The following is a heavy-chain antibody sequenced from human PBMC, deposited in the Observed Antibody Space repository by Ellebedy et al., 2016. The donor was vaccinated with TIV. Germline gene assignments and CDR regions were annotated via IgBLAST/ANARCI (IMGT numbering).Heavy chain of an antibody. CDR3: ARVTDGDYGDN. D-gene: IGHD4-17*01. Sequence: AASVKVSCKASGYKFTAYYIHWVRQAPGQGLEWMGWINPYSGSTHYARKFQGRVTMTRDTSITTAYMELTGLRSDDTAVFFCARVTDGDYGDNWGQGTLVTVSS. J-gene: IGHJ4*02. CDR2: INPYSGST. V-gene: IGHV1-2*02. CDR1: GYKFTAYY.